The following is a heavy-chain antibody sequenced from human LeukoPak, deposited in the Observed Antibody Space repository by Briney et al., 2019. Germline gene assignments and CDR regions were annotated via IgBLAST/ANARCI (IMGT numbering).Heavy chain of an antibody. D-gene: IGHD3-10*01. Sequence: GGSLRLSCAASGFTLSSYWMSWVRQAPGKGLEYVSAISSNGGSTYYADSVKGRFTISRDNSKNTLYLQMSSLRAEDTAVYYCVKDGSGSYYTYYFDYWGQGTLVTVSS. CDR3: VKDGSGSYYTYYFDY. CDR2: ISSNGGST. J-gene: IGHJ4*02. CDR1: GFTLSSYW. V-gene: IGHV3-64D*06.